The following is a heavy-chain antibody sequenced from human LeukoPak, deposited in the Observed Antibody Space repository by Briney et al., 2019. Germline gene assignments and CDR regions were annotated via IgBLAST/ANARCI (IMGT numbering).Heavy chain of an antibody. CDR2: IYPGDSDT. CDR3: ARQGNYDFWSGYYTLHYYYYYMDV. J-gene: IGHJ6*03. CDR1: GYSFTSYW. D-gene: IGHD3-3*01. V-gene: IGHV5-51*01. Sequence: GESLKISCKGSGYSFTSYWIGWVRQMPGKGLEWMGIIYPGDSDTRYSPSSQGQVTISADKSISTAYLQWSSLKASDTAMYYCARQGNYDFWSGYYTLHYYYYYMDVWGKGTTVTVSS.